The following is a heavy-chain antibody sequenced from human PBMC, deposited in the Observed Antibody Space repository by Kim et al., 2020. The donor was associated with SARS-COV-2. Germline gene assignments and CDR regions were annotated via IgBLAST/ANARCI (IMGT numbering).Heavy chain of an antibody. CDR3: AKDRGGSGWPVFDS. CDR1: GFTLSKNA. V-gene: IGHV3-23*01. D-gene: IGHD6-19*01. Sequence: GGSLRLSCAVSGFTLSKNAMSWVRQAPGRGLEWVSTIHPRAETTYYADSVNGRFTIYRDNSNHTLYPQLTGLRADDTAVYYCAKDRGGSGWPVFDSWGQG. J-gene: IGHJ4*02. CDR2: IHPRAETT.